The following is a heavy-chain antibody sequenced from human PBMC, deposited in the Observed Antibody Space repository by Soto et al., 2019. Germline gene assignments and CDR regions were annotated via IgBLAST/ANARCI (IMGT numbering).Heavy chain of an antibody. CDR2: IYDSGST. CDR3: ARGVIPLTTVSYFDR. Sequence: QLQLRESGPGLVKPSETLSLTCTGSGGPISGGAGGLYYWSWIRQPPGKGLESIAYIYDSGSTYYNPSPKSRVTRSVDTSKNQFSLRLSSVPAADTAVYYFARGVIPLTTVSYFDRWGRCTLGTVSA. V-gene: IGHV4-30-4*01. D-gene: IGHD4-17*01. J-gene: IGHJ2*01. CDR1: GGPISGGAGGLYY.